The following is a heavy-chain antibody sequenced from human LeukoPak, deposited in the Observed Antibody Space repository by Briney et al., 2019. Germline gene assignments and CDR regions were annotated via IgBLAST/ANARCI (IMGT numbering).Heavy chain of an antibody. Sequence: ASVKVSCKASGYTFTGYYMHWVRQAPGQGLEWMGWINPNSGGTNYAQKFQGRDTMTRDTSISTAYMELSRLRSDDTAVYYCARVCRQWLNLFYFDYWGQGTLVTVCS. D-gene: IGHD6-19*01. V-gene: IGHV1-2*02. CDR2: INPNSGGT. J-gene: IGHJ4*02. CDR3: ARVCRQWLNLFYFDY. CDR1: GYTFTGYY.